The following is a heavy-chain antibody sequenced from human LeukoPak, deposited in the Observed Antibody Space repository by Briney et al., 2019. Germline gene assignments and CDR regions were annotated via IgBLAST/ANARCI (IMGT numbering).Heavy chain of an antibody. CDR3: ARVSGYNWESFYDY. CDR2: MHHSGRT. CDR1: YGSFSDYY. Sequence: SETLSLTCAVYYGSFSDYYWSWVRQSPEKGLEWIAEMHHSGRTNYNPSLQSRVTISVDTSKNQFSLKLSSVTAADTAMYYCARVSGYNWESFYDYWGQGSLVTVSS. J-gene: IGHJ4*02. V-gene: IGHV4-34*01. D-gene: IGHD5-12*01.